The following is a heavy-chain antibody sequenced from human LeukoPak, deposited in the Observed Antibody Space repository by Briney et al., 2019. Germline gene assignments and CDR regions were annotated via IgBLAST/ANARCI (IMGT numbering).Heavy chain of an antibody. CDR3: AKDQYDFWSGYPDAFDI. D-gene: IGHD3-3*01. CDR2: ISSSSNTI. CDR1: GFIFSDYS. J-gene: IGHJ3*02. V-gene: IGHV3-48*01. Sequence: PGGSLRLSCAASGFIFSDYSMNWVRQAPGKGLEWISYISSSSNTIYYADSVKGRFTISRDNAKNALYLQMNSLRAEDTAVYYCAKDQYDFWSGYPDAFDIWGQGTMVTVSS.